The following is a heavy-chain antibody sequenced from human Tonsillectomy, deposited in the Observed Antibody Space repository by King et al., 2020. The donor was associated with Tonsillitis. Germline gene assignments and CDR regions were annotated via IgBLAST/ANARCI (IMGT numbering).Heavy chain of an antibody. V-gene: IGHV3-64D*06. CDR1: GLTFSSYS. J-gene: IGHJ4*02. Sequence: QLVQSGGGLVHPGGSLRLSCSASGLTFSSYSMHWVRQAPGKGLEYVSGISTNGGSTYYADSVKGRFTVSRDNSKNTLYLQMSSLRGEDTAVYFCVKSEXXDRXFDCWGQXTXVTVXS. CDR3: VKSEXXDRXFDC. CDR2: ISTNGGST.